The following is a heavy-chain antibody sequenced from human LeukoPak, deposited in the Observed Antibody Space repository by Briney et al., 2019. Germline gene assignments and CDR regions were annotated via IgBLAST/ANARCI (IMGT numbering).Heavy chain of an antibody. CDR2: IYWDDDK. Sequence: SGPTLVKPTQTLTLTCTFSGFSLSTSGGGVGWIRQPPGKALEWLALIYWDDDKRYSPSLKSRLTITKDTCKNQVVLTMTNMDPVDTATYYCAQTSFGGIAAAGIKTFDYWGQGTLVTVSS. CDR3: AQTSFGGIAAAGIKTFDY. J-gene: IGHJ4*02. D-gene: IGHD6-13*01. CDR1: GFSLSTSGGG. V-gene: IGHV2-5*02.